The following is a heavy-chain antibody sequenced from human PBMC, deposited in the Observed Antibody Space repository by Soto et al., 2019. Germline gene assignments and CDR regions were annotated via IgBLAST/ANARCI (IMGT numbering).Heavy chain of an antibody. V-gene: IGHV4-34*01. D-gene: IGHD2-2*01. CDR2: INHSGST. Sequence: SQSLSLTCAVYGGSFSGYYWSWTRQPPGKGLEWIGEINHSGSTNYNPSLKSRVTISVDTSKNQFSLKLSSVTAADTAVYYCARSEQSYCSSTSCYAPYFDNCGQGTLVTVSS. CDR1: GGSFSGYY. J-gene: IGHJ4*02. CDR3: ARSEQSYCSSTSCYAPYFDN.